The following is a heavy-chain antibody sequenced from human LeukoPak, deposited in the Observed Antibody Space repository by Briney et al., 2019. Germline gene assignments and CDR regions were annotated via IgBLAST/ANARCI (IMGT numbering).Heavy chain of an antibody. CDR2: ISSSSSYI. Sequence: PGGSLRLSCAASGFTFSSYSMNWVRQAPGKGLEWVSSISSSSSYIYYADSVKSRFTISRDNAKNSLYLQMNSLRAEDTAVYYCARPHALYYFDYWGQGTLVTVSS. V-gene: IGHV3-21*01. CDR3: ARPHALYYFDY. CDR1: GFTFSSYS. D-gene: IGHD2-2*01. J-gene: IGHJ4*02.